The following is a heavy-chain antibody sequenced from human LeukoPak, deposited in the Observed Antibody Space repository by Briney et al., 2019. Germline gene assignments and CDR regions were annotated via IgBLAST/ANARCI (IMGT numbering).Heavy chain of an antibody. CDR1: GFTFSSYA. D-gene: IGHD6-13*01. CDR2: ISGSGGST. V-gene: IGHV3-23*01. Sequence: GGSLRLSCAASGFTFSSYALSWVRQAPGKGLEWVSAISGSGGSTYYADSVKGRFTISRDNSKNTLYLQLNSLRAEDTDVYYCAKAPPEFAAAGGGYWGQGTLVTVSS. J-gene: IGHJ4*02. CDR3: AKAPPEFAAAGGGY.